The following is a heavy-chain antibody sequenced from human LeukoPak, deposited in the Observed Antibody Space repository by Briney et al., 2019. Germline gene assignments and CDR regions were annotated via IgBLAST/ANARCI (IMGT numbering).Heavy chain of an antibody. V-gene: IGHV1-46*01. J-gene: IGHJ4*02. CDR1: GDTFTSYY. D-gene: IGHD6-19*01. CDR3: ARDSSGCPDY. Sequence: GASVKVSCEASGDTFTSYYMHWVRQAPGQGLEWMGIINPSGGSTSYAQKSQGRVTMIRDTSTSTVYMELSSLRSEDTAVYYCARDSSGCPDYWGQGTLVTVSS. CDR2: INPSGGST.